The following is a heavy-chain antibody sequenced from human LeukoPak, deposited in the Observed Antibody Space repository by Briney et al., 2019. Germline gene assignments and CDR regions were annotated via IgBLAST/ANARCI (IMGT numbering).Heavy chain of an antibody. Sequence: ASVKVSCKASGGTFSSYAISWVRQAPGQGLEWMGGIIPMFGTANYAQKFHDRVTITTDESTSTAYMELSSLRSEDTAVYYCARGLSQDYYYYYMDAWGKGTTVTVSS. V-gene: IGHV1-69*05. J-gene: IGHJ6*03. CDR2: IIPMFGTA. CDR3: ARGLSQDYYYYYMDA. CDR1: GGTFSSYA.